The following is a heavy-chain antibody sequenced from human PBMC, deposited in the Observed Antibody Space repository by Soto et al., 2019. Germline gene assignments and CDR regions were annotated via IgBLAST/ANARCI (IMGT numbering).Heavy chain of an antibody. Sequence: LRLSCAASGFTFSSYSMNWVRQAPGKGLEWVSSISSSSSYIYYADSVKGRFTISRDNAKNSLYLQMSSLRVEDSAVYYCARDRSYNMDVWGQGTTVTVSS. CDR2: ISSSSSYI. J-gene: IGHJ6*02. V-gene: IGHV3-21*01. D-gene: IGHD1-1*01. CDR3: ARDRSYNMDV. CDR1: GFTFSSYS.